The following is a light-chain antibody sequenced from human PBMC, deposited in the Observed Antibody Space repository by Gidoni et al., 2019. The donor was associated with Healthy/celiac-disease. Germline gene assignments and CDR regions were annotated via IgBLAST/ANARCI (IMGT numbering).Light chain of an antibody. Sequence: DIQMTQSPSSLSASVGDRVTITCQASQDISNNLNWYQQKPGKAPKLLIYDASNLETGVPSRFSGSGSGTDFTFTISSLQPEDIATYYCQQYDNLPVTFGQGTKVEIK. CDR1: QDISNN. CDR3: QQYDNLPVT. V-gene: IGKV1-33*01. CDR2: DAS. J-gene: IGKJ1*01.